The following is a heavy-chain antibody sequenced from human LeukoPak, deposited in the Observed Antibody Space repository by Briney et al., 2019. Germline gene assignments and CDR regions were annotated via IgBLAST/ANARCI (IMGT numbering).Heavy chain of an antibody. D-gene: IGHD3-22*01. Sequence: ASVKVSCKPSGYTFTSYYMHWVRQAPGQGLEWMGIINPSGGSTSYAQKFQGRVTMTRDTSTSTVYMELSSLRSEDKAVYYCARDPSDSSGYSEDDAFDIWGQGTMVTVSS. J-gene: IGHJ3*02. CDR3: ARDPSDSSGYSEDDAFDI. V-gene: IGHV1-46*01. CDR2: INPSGGST. CDR1: GYTFTSYY.